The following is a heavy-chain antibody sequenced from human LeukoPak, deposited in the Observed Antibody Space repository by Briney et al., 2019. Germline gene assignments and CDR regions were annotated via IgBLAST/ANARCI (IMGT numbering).Heavy chain of an antibody. V-gene: IGHV1-69*05. Sequence: SVNVSCKASGGTFSSYAISGVRQAPGQGLEWMGGIIPIFGTANYAQKFQGRVTITTDESTSTAYMEVSSLRSEDTAVYYCARQAPFFAVTNGYFDYWGQGTLVTVSS. D-gene: IGHD4-17*01. CDR2: IIPIFGTA. J-gene: IGHJ4*02. CDR1: GGTFSSYA. CDR3: ARQAPFFAVTNGYFDY.